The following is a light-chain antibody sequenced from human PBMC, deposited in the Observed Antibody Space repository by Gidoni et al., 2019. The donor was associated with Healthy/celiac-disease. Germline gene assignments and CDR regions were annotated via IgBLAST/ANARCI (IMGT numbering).Light chain of an antibody. Sequence: DIQMTPSPSSLSASVGDRVTITCRASQSISGYLNWYQQSPGKAPKVLIYAASNLQGGVPSRFSGSGAGTDVTLTISRLQPEDCATYYCQQSYSIPYTFXXXTKLEIK. CDR3: QQSYSIPYT. CDR1: QSISGY. CDR2: AAS. V-gene: IGKV1-39*01. J-gene: IGKJ2*01.